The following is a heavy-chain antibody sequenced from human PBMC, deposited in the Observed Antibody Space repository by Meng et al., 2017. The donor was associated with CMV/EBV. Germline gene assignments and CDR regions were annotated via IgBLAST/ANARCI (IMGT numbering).Heavy chain of an antibody. Sequence: ASVKVSCKASGYTFTGYYMHWVRQAPGQGLEWMGWINPNSGGTNYAQKFQGRVTMTRDTSISTAYMELSRLRSDDTAVYYCARDSKCYYDSSGYYYVSWWFDPWGQGTLVTVSS. CDR2: INPNSGGT. D-gene: IGHD3-22*01. CDR1: GYTFTGYY. CDR3: ARDSKCYYDSSGYYYVSWWFDP. J-gene: IGHJ5*02. V-gene: IGHV1-2*02.